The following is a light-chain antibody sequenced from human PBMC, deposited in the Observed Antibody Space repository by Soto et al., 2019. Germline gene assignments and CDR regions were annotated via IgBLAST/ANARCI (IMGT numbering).Light chain of an antibody. CDR3: QQYTGPPTT. V-gene: IGKV3-20*01. Sequence: PGERATLSCRASQSFSSSYLAWYQQKPGQAPRLLIYGASSRATGIPDRFSGSGSGTDFTLTITRLEPEDSAVYFCQQYTGPPTTFGQGTKVDIK. J-gene: IGKJ1*01. CDR2: GAS. CDR1: QSFSSSY.